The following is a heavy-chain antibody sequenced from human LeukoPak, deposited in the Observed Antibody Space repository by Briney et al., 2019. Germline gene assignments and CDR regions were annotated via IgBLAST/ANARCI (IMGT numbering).Heavy chain of an antibody. Sequence: SETLSLTCADYGGSFSGCYWSWIRQPPGKGLEWIGEINHSGSTNYNPSLKSRVTISVDTSKNQFSLKLSSVTAADTAVYYCVCGYSFDYWGQGTLVTVSS. CDR3: VCGYSFDY. J-gene: IGHJ4*02. V-gene: IGHV4-34*01. D-gene: IGHD5-12*01. CDR2: INHSGST. CDR1: GGSFSGCY.